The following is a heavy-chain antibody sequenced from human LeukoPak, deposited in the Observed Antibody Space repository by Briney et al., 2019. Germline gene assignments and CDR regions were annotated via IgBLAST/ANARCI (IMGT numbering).Heavy chain of an antibody. CDR2: VRYDGSDK. Sequence: GSLRLSCAASGFTFSTYAMHWVRQAPGKGLEWVAFVRYDGSDKYYADTVKGRFTISRDNSKNTVYLQMNSLRVEDTALYYCAKDRGPMDVWGQGTTVTVSS. V-gene: IGHV3-30*02. J-gene: IGHJ6*02. CDR3: AKDRGPMDV. CDR1: GFTFSTYA.